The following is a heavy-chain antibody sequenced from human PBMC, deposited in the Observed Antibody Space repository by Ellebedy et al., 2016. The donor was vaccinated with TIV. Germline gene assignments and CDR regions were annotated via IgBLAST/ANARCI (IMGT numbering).Heavy chain of an antibody. CDR1: GFIFSDYY. CDR2: ISSSTTYT. J-gene: IGHJ4*02. CDR3: ARDYYGTGSYSSD. D-gene: IGHD3-10*01. V-gene: IGHV3-11*06. Sequence: GESLKIPCAASGFIFSDYYMSWIRQAPGKGLEWISYISSSTTYTNYADSVKGRFTISRDNAKNSLYLRMNSLRAEDTAVYYCARDYYGTGSYSSDWGQGTLVTVSS.